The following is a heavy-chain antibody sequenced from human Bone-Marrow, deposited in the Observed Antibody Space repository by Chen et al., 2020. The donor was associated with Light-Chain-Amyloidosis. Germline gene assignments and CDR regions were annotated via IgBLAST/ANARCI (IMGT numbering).Heavy chain of an antibody. J-gene: IGHJ4*02. Sequence: EVQLAESGGGLVQPGGSLRLSCAASKFAFSDYWMSWVRQAPGKGLEWVANIKQDGSEKFYVDSVKGRFTTSRDNAKNSLYLQMNSLRAEDTAVYYCARGGSDSAWYWVYWGQGTPVTVSS. CDR3: ARGGSDSAWYWVY. CDR2: IKQDGSEK. V-gene: IGHV3-7*01. CDR1: KFAFSDYW. D-gene: IGHD6-19*01.